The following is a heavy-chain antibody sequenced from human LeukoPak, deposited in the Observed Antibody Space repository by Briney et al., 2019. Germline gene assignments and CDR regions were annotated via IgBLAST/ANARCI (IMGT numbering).Heavy chain of an antibody. CDR1: GFTFKTHA. CDR2: IDDSGVIR. V-gene: IGHV3-23*01. J-gene: IGHJ4*02. Sequence: GGSLRLSCAASGFTFKTHAMSWVRQAPGKGLEWVSRIDDSGVIRSYADSVKGRFTISRDNSKMTLTLQMNSLRAEDTAVYYCAKEGFDSWGQGTLVTVSS. CDR3: AKEGFDS.